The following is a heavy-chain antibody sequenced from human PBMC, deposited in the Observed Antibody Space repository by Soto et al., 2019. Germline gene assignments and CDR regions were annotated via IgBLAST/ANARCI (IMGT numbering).Heavy chain of an antibody. CDR1: GYTFTNYG. V-gene: IGHV1-18*01. J-gene: IGHJ4*02. D-gene: IGHD6-19*01. Sequence: ASVKVSCKASGYTFTNYGISWVRQAPGQGLEWMGWISAYNGNTNYAQKLQGRVTMTTDSSTSIAYMELRSLRSDDTAVYYCARAVAVAADFDYWGQGTLVTVSS. CDR2: ISAYNGNT. CDR3: ARAVAVAADFDY.